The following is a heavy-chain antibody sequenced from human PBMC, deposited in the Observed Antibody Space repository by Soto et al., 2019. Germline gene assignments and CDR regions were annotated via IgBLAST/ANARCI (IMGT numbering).Heavy chain of an antibody. J-gene: IGHJ5*01. Sequence: EVQLLESGGGLVQRGGSLRLSCAASGFPFSSYVMSWVRQAPGKGLEWVSGISGGGSNTFYADSVKGRFTISRDNSKNTLYLQMNGLRVEDTAKYFCAKDGRRVGPTLNWLDSWGQGTQVTVTS. V-gene: IGHV3-23*01. CDR3: AKDGRRVGPTLNWLDS. CDR2: ISGGGSNT. D-gene: IGHD1-26*01. CDR1: GFPFSSYV.